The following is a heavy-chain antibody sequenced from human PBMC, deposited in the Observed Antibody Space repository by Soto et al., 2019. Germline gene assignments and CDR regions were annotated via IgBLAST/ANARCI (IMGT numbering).Heavy chain of an antibody. CDR1: GFTFSSYS. Sequence: GGSLRLSCAASGFTFSSYSISWVRQAPGKGLEWVSAISGSGGSTYYADSVKGRFTISRDNSKNTLYLQMNSLRAEDTAVYYFAKTPSNRYSSSWYRGGKYFDYCGQGTLVTVCS. J-gene: IGHJ4*02. D-gene: IGHD6-13*01. CDR3: AKTPSNRYSSSWYRGGKYFDY. V-gene: IGHV3-23*01. CDR2: ISGSGGST.